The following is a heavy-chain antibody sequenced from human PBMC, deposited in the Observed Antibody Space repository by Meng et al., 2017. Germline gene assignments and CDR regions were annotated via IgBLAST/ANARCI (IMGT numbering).Heavy chain of an antibody. D-gene: IGHD2-8*01. V-gene: IGHV2-5*02. Sequence: QIPLTESGPTLVKPTQTLTLTSTFSGFSLSTSGVGVGWVRQPPGKALEWLALIYWDDDKRYSPSLESRLTITKDTSKNQVVLTMTNMDPVDTATYYCAHRLGFTKPFVYWGQGTLVTVSS. CDR1: GFSLSTSGVG. J-gene: IGHJ4*02. CDR2: IYWDDDK. CDR3: AHRLGFTKPFVY.